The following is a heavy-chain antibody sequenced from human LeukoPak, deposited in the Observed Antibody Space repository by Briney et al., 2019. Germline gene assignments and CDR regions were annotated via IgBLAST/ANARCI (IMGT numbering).Heavy chain of an antibody. CDR1: GGSISSYY. D-gene: IGHD6-19*01. J-gene: IGHJ3*02. Sequence: SETLSLTCTVSGGSISSYYWSWIRQPAGKGLEWIGRIYTSGSTNYNPSLESRVTMSVDTSKNQFSLKLSSVTAADTAVYYCARGAVAGTTWAFDIWGQGTMVTVSS. CDR2: IYTSGST. V-gene: IGHV4-4*07. CDR3: ARGAVAGTTWAFDI.